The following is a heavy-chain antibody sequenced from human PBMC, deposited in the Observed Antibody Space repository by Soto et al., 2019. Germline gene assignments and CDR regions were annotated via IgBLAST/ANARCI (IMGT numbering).Heavy chain of an antibody. Sequence: EVQLVESGGGLVKPGGSLRLSCAASGFTFSSYSMNWVRQAPGKGLEWVSSISSSSSYIYYADSVKGRFTISRDNAKNSLYLQMNILRAEDTAVYYCARDRIAAGNYYYYGMDVWGQGTTVTVSS. J-gene: IGHJ6*02. CDR3: ARDRIAAGNYYYYGMDV. CDR1: GFTFSSYS. V-gene: IGHV3-21*01. CDR2: ISSSSSYI. D-gene: IGHD6-25*01.